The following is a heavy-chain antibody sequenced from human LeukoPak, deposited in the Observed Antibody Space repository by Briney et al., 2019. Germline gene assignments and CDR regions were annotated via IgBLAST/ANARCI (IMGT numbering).Heavy chain of an antibody. CDR3: AKGRDGYNYDFDY. Sequence: PGGSLRLSCAASGFTFDDYAMHGVRQAPGKGLEWGSGISWNSGSIGYADSVKGRFTISRDNAKNSLYLQMNSLRAEDTALYYCAKGRDGYNYDFDYWGQGTLVTVSS. CDR2: ISWNSGSI. D-gene: IGHD5-24*01. V-gene: IGHV3-9*01. CDR1: GFTFDDYA. J-gene: IGHJ4*02.